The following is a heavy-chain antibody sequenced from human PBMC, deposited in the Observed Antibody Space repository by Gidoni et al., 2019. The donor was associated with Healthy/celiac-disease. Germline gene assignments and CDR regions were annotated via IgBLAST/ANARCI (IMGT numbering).Heavy chain of an antibody. CDR3: AKDPPGSYYEPLYYFDY. J-gene: IGHJ4*02. CDR1: GFTFSSSA. V-gene: IGHV3-23*01. D-gene: IGHD3-22*01. Sequence: EVQLLESGGGLVQPGGSLRLSCAASGFTFSSSAMSWVRQAPGKGLEWVSAISGSGGSTYYADSVKGRFTISRDNSKNTLYLQMNSLRAEDTAVYYCAKDPPGSYYEPLYYFDYWGQGTLVTVSS. CDR2: ISGSGGST.